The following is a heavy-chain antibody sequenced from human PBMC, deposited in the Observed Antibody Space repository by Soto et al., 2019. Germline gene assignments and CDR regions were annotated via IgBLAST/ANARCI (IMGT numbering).Heavy chain of an antibody. V-gene: IGHV3-7*01. CDR1: GFTFSSYW. Sequence: GGSLRLSCAASGFTFSSYWMSWVRQAPRKGLEWVANIKQEGSEKYYVDSVKGRFTISRDNAKNSLYLQMNSLRAEDTAVYYCARDVYDFWSGYYNYWGQGTLVTVSS. J-gene: IGHJ4*02. D-gene: IGHD3-3*01. CDR2: IKQEGSEK. CDR3: ARDVYDFWSGYYNY.